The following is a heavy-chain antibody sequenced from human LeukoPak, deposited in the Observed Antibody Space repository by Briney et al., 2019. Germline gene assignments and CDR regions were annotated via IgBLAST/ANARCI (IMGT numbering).Heavy chain of an antibody. D-gene: IGHD3-3*01. Sequence: GASVKVSCKVSGYTLTELSMHWVRQAPGKGLEWMGGFDPEDGETIYAQKFQGRVIMTEDTSTDTAYMELSSLRSEDTAVYYCATGLFITIFGVVRDVWGKGTTVTVSS. CDR1: GYTLTELS. V-gene: IGHV1-24*01. CDR2: FDPEDGET. CDR3: ATGLFITIFGVVRDV. J-gene: IGHJ6*04.